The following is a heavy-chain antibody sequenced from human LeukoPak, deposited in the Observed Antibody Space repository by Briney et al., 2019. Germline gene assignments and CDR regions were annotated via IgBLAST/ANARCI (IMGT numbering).Heavy chain of an antibody. V-gene: IGHV3-30-3*01. Sequence: PGGSLRLSCAASGFTFSSYAMHWVRQAPGKGLEWVAVISYDGSIIYYADSVKGRFTISRDNSKSTLQMNSLRTEDTAVYYCASHEEWELLYYFDYWGQGTLVTVSS. D-gene: IGHD1-26*01. CDR3: ASHEEWELLYYFDY. CDR1: GFTFSSYA. J-gene: IGHJ4*02. CDR2: ISYDGSII.